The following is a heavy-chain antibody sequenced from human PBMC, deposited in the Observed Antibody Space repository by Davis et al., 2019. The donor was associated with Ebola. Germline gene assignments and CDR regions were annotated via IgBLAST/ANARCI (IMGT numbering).Heavy chain of an antibody. D-gene: IGHD3-22*01. CDR2: IYPGDSDT. J-gene: IGHJ3*02. CDR1: GYSFTSYW. CDR3: ARLAYYYDSSGYHRGAFDI. Sequence: KVSCKGSGYSFTSYWISWVRQMPGKGLEWMGIIYPGDSDTRYSPSFQGQVTISADKSISTAYLQWSSLKASDTAMYYCARLAYYYDSSGYHRGAFDIWGQGTMVTVSS. V-gene: IGHV5-51*01.